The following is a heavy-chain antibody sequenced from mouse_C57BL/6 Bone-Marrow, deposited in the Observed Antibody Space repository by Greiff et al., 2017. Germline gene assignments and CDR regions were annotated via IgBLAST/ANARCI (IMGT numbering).Heavy chain of an antibody. D-gene: IGHD3-2*02. V-gene: IGHV1-82*01. CDR1: GYAFRSSW. CDR3: AREQLRLQLDY. Sequence: QVQLQQSGPELVKPGASVKISCKASGYAFRSSWMTWVKQRPGKGLEWIGRIYPGDGDTNYNETLKGKATLTADKSSSTAYMQLSSLTCEDSAVYFCAREQLRLQLDYWGQGTSVTVSA. CDR2: IYPGDGDT. J-gene: IGHJ4*01.